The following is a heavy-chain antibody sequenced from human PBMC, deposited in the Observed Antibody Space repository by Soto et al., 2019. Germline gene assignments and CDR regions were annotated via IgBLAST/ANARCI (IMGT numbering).Heavy chain of an antibody. Sequence: ESGGGLVQPGRSLRLSCAASGFTFDDYAMHWVRQAPGKGLEWVSGISWNSGSIGYADSVKGRFTISRDNAKNSLYLQMNSLRAEDTALYYCAKDTSYYYGSGSLGYWGQGTLVTVSS. V-gene: IGHV3-9*01. CDR3: AKDTSYYYGSGSLGY. CDR1: GFTFDDYA. D-gene: IGHD3-10*01. CDR2: ISWNSGSI. J-gene: IGHJ4*02.